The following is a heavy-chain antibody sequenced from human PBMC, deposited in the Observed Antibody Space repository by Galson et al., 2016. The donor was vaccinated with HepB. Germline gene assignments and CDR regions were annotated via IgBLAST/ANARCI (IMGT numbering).Heavy chain of an antibody. J-gene: IGHJ4*02. Sequence: SLRLSCAASGFTFSNYAMYWVRQAPGKGLVWVSRINGDGSDTTYADSVKGRLTISRDNARNTLFLQMDTLRAEDTAVYYCFPSGFASYWGQGLLVTVSS. CDR2: INGDGSDT. CDR3: FPSGFASY. D-gene: IGHD1-26*01. V-gene: IGHV3-74*01. CDR1: GFTFSNYA.